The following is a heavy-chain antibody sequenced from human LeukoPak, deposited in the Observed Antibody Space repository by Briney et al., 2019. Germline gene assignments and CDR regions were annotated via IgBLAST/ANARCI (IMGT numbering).Heavy chain of an antibody. V-gene: IGHV3-23*01. CDR3: AKDPLRRYCSSTSCYTGSFDY. CDR2: ISGSDGST. J-gene: IGHJ4*02. Sequence: GGSLRLSCAASGFTFSSYSMNWVRQAPGKGLEWVSAISGSDGSTYYADSVKGRFTISRDNSKNTLYLQMNSLRAEDTAVYYCAKDPLRRYCSSTSCYTGSFDYWGQGTLVTVSS. D-gene: IGHD2-2*02. CDR1: GFTFSSYS.